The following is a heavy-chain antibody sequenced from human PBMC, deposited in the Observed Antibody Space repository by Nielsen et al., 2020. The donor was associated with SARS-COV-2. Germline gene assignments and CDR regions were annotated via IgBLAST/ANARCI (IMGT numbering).Heavy chain of an antibody. CDR1: GGSFSGYY. D-gene: IGHD4-11*01. CDR2: INHSGST. CDR3: ARGNTVTTFYYYYYGMDV. J-gene: IGHJ6*02. V-gene: IGHV4-34*01. Sequence: GSLRLSCAVYGGSFSGYYWSWIRQPPGKGLEWIGEINHSGSTNYNPSLKSRVTISVDTSKNQFSLKLSSVTAADTAVYYCARGNTVTTFYYYYYGMDVWGQGTTVTVSS.